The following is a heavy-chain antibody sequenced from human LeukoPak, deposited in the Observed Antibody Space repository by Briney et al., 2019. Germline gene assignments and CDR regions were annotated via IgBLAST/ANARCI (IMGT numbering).Heavy chain of an antibody. D-gene: IGHD1-1*01. CDR2: IQSDGSEK. CDR3: VRDGYNWNYDY. CDR1: GFTFSDYG. J-gene: IGHJ4*02. Sequence: GGSLRLSCAASGFTFSDYGMHWVHQAPGKGLEWVAFIQSDGSEKSSADSVKGRFSISRDKSKNTLYLQMDSLRAEDTAVYYCVRDGYNWNYDYWAQGTLVTVSS. V-gene: IGHV3-30*02.